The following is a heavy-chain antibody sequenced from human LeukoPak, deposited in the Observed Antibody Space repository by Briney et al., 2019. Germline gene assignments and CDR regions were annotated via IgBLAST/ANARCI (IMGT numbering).Heavy chain of an antibody. J-gene: IGHJ4*02. CDR2: ISSTGITK. D-gene: IGHD5-18*01. CDR1: GFTFSNFG. V-gene: IGHV3-48*03. CDR3: ARRGIQLWPHDDY. Sequence: GGSLRLSCAASGFTFSNFGLNWVRQAPGKGLQWVSFISSTGITKYYADSVRGRFTISRDNTRNSLYLQMSSLRAEDTAVYYCARRGIQLWPHDDYWGQGTLVTVSS.